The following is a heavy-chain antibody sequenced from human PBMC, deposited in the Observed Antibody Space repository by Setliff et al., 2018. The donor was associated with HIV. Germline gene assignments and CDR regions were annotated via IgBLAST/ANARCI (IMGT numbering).Heavy chain of an antibody. Sequence: PGESLKISCKGSGYSFTNYWIGWVRQVPGKGLEWMGIIYPADSDTRYSPSFQGQVTISADKSISTAYLQWSSLRASDTAMYYCATDVALAGPFHHWGQGTLVTVSS. V-gene: IGHV5-51*01. CDR2: IYPADSDT. J-gene: IGHJ1*01. CDR1: GYSFTNYW. CDR3: ATDVALAGPFHH. D-gene: IGHD6-13*01.